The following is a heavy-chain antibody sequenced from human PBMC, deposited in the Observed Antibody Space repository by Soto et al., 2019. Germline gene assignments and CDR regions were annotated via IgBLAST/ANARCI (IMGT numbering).Heavy chain of an antibody. V-gene: IGHV1-69*02. J-gene: IGHJ4*02. CDR1: VGTFRNYP. D-gene: IGHD2-2*01. Sequence: QVQLVQSGAEVKKPGSSVKVSCKASVGTFRNYPINWVRQAPGQGLEWMGSILPIIDIPDYAQNFQARLTITADKSTSTAYMELSSLRSEDTAMYFCARGPLVVLNYFDSWGQGTLVTVSS. CDR2: ILPIIDIP. CDR3: ARGPLVVLNYFDS.